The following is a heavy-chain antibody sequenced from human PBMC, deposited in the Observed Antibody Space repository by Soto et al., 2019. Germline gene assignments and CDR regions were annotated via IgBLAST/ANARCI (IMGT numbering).Heavy chain of an antibody. D-gene: IGHD6-13*01. V-gene: IGHV4-30-4*01. CDR1: GGSISSGDYY. CDR3: ARVKAGVVY. CDR2: IYHSGST. Sequence: SETLSLTCTVSGGSISSGDYYWSWIRQPPGKGLEWIGYIYHSGSTYYNPSLKSRVTISVDRSKNQFSLKLSSVTAADTAVYYCARVKAGVVYWGQGTLVTVSS. J-gene: IGHJ4*02.